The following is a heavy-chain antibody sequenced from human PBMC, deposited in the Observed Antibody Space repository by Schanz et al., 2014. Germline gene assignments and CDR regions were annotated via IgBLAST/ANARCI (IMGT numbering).Heavy chain of an antibody. CDR3: TKGRTFGR. Sequence: QLMQSGSEVKKPGSSVKVSCKASGGTFSSSTLTWVRQAPGQGLEWMGWMNSKTGNTGYAQRFQGRVTMTRNTSITTAYLELSSLRSGDTAVYYCTKGRTFGRWGQGTLVTVSS. V-gene: IGHV1-8*01. J-gene: IGHJ4*02. CDR1: GGTFSSST. D-gene: IGHD3-16*01. CDR2: MNSKTGNT.